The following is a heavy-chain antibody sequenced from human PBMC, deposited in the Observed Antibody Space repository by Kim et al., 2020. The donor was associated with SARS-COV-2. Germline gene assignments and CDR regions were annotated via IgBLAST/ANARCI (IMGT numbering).Heavy chain of an antibody. CDR3: ARTGPAAAETDY. V-gene: IGHV4-59*01. Sequence: YNPSLRSRVTISVDTSKNQFSLKLSSVTAADAAVYYCARTGPAAAETDYWGQGTLVTVSS. J-gene: IGHJ4*02. D-gene: IGHD6-13*01.